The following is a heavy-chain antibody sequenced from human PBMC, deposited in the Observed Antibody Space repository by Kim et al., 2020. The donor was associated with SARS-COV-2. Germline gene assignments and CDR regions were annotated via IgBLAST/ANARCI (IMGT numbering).Heavy chain of an antibody. V-gene: IGHV1-3*01. CDR3: AREGSYLDAFDI. J-gene: IGHJ3*02. Sequence: KYSQKFQGRVTITRDTTASTAYMELSSLRSEDTAVYYCAREGSYLDAFDIWGQGTMVTVSS. D-gene: IGHD3-10*01.